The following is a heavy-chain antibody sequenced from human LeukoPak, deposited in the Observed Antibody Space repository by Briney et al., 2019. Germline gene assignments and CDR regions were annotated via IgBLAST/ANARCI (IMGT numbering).Heavy chain of an antibody. CDR3: ARDPGSTVVSGGWYYYGMDV. CDR2: IYYSGST. D-gene: IGHD4-23*01. V-gene: IGHV4-39*07. Sequence: SETLSLTCTVSGGSISSSSYYWGWIRQPPGKGLEWIGSIYYSGSTYYNPSLKSRVTISVDTSKNQFSLKLSSVTAADTAVYYCARDPGSTVVSGGWYYYGMDVWGQGTTVTVSS. J-gene: IGHJ6*02. CDR1: GGSISSSSYY.